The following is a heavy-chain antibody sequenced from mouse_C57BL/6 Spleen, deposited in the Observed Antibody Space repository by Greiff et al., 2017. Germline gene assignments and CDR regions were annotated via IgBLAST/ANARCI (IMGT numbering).Heavy chain of an antibody. CDR1: GYTFTDYY. CDR3: ARAGYYGSSLRAAWFAY. J-gene: IGHJ3*01. CDR2: INPNNGGT. Sequence: VQLQQSGPELVKPGASVKISCKASGYTFTDYYMNWVKQSHGKSLEWIGDINPNNGGTSYNQKFKGKATLTVDKSSSTAYMELRSLTSEDSAVYYCARAGYYGSSLRAAWFAYWGQGTLVTVSA. D-gene: IGHD1-1*01. V-gene: IGHV1-26*01.